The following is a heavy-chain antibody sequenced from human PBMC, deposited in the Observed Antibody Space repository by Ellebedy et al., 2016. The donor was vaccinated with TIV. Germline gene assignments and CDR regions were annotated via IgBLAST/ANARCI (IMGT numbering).Heavy chain of an antibody. J-gene: IGHJ3*02. CDR2: ISAYNGNT. D-gene: IGHD3-9*01. Sequence: ASVKVSXXASGYTFTSYGISWVRQAPGQGLEWMGWISAYNGNTNYAQKLQGRVTMTTDTSTSTAYMELRSLRSDDTAVYYCAREPFLRYFDWLADDAFDIWGQGTMVTVSS. CDR3: AREPFLRYFDWLADDAFDI. CDR1: GYTFTSYG. V-gene: IGHV1-18*01.